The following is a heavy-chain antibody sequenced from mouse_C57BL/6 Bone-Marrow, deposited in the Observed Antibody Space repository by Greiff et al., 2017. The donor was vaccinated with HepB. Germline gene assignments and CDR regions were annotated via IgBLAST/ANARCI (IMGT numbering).Heavy chain of an antibody. V-gene: IGHV2-9-1*01. CDR2: IWTGGGT. J-gene: IGHJ4*01. CDR3: ARRDYDYPYAMDY. D-gene: IGHD2-4*01. CDR1: GFSLTSYA. Sequence: VKLQESGPGLVAPSQSLSITCTVSGFSLTSYAISWVRQPPGKGLEWLGVIWTGGGTNYNSALKSRLSISKDNSKSQVFLKMNSLQTDDTARYYCARRDYDYPYAMDYWGQGTSVTVSS.